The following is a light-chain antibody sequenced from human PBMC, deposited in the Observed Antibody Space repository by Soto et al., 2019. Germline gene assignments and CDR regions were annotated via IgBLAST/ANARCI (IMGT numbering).Light chain of an antibody. CDR2: TAA. Sequence: DIQMTQSPSSLSASIGDRVIITCRASQSINYYLNWYQQQPGKAPKLLVSTAASLRSGVPSRFSGSASGTDFALTISSLQPEDFATYYCQQSFTTPYTFGQGTK. CDR1: QSINYY. J-gene: IGKJ2*01. CDR3: QQSFTTPYT. V-gene: IGKV1-39*01.